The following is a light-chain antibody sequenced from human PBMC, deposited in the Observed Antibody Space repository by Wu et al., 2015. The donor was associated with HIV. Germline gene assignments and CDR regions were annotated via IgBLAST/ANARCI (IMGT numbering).Light chain of an antibody. V-gene: IGKV1-39*01. CDR2: AAS. CDR1: QSVSIF. Sequence: DIQMTQSPSSLSASVGDRVTITCRASQSVSIFLNWYQQKPGKAPKLLIYAASSLQGGVPSRFRGSGSGTDFSLTISSLQPEDFATYYCQKYNTAPWTFGQGTKVEMK. J-gene: IGKJ1*01. CDR3: QKYNTAPWT.